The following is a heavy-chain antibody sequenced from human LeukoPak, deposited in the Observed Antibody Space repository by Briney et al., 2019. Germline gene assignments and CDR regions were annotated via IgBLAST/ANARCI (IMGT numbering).Heavy chain of an antibody. CDR2: ISDSGGST. V-gene: IGHV3-23*01. CDR3: ATAVGNYVPYYFDY. D-gene: IGHD1-7*01. J-gene: IGHJ4*02. CDR1: GFTFNNYA. Sequence: GGSLKLSCAASGFTFNNYAMSWVRQAPGKGLQWVSSISDSGGSTYYADSVKGRFTISRDSSKNTLYLQMNSLRAEDTAVYYCATAVGNYVPYYFDYWGQGTLVTVSS.